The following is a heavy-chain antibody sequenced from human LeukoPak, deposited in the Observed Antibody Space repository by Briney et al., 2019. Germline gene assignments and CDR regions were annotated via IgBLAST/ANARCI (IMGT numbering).Heavy chain of an antibody. CDR2: IKQDGSEK. Sequence: GGSLRLSCAASGFTFDDYAMHWVRQAPGKGLEWVANIKQDGSEKYYVDSVKGRFTISRDNAKNSLYLQMNSLRAEDTAVYYCARGAAAADYWGQGTLVTVSS. V-gene: IGHV3-7*01. CDR1: GFTFDDYA. D-gene: IGHD6-13*01. CDR3: ARGAAAADY. J-gene: IGHJ4*02.